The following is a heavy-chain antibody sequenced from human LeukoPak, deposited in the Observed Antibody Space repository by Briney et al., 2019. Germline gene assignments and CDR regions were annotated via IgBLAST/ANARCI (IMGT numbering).Heavy chain of an antibody. Sequence: GGSLRLSCAASGFTFSSYGMHWVRQAPGKGLEWVAVISYDGSNKYYADSVKGRFTISRDNSKNTLYLQMNSLRAEDTAVYYCAKGTAMDDYWGQGTLVTVSS. CDR3: AKGTAMDDY. CDR2: ISYDGSNK. V-gene: IGHV3-30*18. CDR1: GFTFSSYG. D-gene: IGHD5-18*01. J-gene: IGHJ4*02.